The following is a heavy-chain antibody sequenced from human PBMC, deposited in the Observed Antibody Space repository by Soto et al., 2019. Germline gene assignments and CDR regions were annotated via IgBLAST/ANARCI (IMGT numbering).Heavy chain of an antibody. J-gene: IGHJ5*02. Sequence: PSETLSLTCAVSGFSISSGYFWGWIRQPPGKGPEWLGSIYHSGTTYYNPSVKGRVTISVDTSKNQFSLKMSSVTAADTAVYYRARDSSGYYWFDPWGQGTLVTVSS. CDR1: GFSISSGYF. V-gene: IGHV4-38-2*02. CDR2: IYHSGTT. CDR3: ARDSSGYYWFDP. D-gene: IGHD3-22*01.